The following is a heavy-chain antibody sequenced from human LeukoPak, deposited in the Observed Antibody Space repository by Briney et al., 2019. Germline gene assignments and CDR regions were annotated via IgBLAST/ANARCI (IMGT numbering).Heavy chain of an antibody. J-gene: IGHJ4*02. V-gene: IGHV3-73*01. CDR1: GFTFSNAW. D-gene: IGHD6-13*01. CDR2: IRSKADSYTT. Sequence: GSLRLSCAASGFTFSNAWMSWVRQAPGKGLEWVGRIRSKADSYTTAYAASVKGRFIVSRDDSKNTAYLQMSSLKTEDTAVYYCRAAADLNDYWGQGTLVTVSS. CDR3: RAAADLNDY.